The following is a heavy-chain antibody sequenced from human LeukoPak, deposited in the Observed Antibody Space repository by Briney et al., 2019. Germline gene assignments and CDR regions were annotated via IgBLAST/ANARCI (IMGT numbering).Heavy chain of an antibody. Sequence: SETLSLTCTVSGGSISSYYWSWIRQPPGKGLEWIGYISYSGTTNYNPSLKSRVTISINTSKNQFSLKLSSVTAADTAVYYCARGVNWIDPWGQGTLVTVSS. CDR2: ISYSGTT. V-gene: IGHV4-59*01. CDR1: GGSISSYY. D-gene: IGHD6-13*01. CDR3: ARGVNWIDP. J-gene: IGHJ5*02.